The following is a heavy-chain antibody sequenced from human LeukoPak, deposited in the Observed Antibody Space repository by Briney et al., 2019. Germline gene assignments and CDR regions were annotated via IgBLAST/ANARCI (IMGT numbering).Heavy chain of an antibody. CDR3: AKDCSTNCYVLY. J-gene: IGHJ4*02. D-gene: IGHD2-2*01. Sequence: GGSLRLSCAASGFSFSSYGMQWVRQAPGKGLEWVAFIRHAGSNKYYGDSVKGRFTISRDNSKNTMYLQMNSLRPEDTAVYYCAKDCSTNCYVLYWGQGTLVTVSS. CDR2: IRHAGSNK. CDR1: GFSFSSYG. V-gene: IGHV3-30*02.